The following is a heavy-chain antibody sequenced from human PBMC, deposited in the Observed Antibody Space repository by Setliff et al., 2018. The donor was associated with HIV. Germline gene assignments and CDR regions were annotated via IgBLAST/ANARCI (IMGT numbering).Heavy chain of an antibody. J-gene: IGHJ4*02. V-gene: IGHV4-39*07. Sequence: LSLTCTVSGGSISSSSYYWGWIRQPPGKGLEWIGSIYYSGSTYYNPSLKSRVTISVDTSKNQFSLRLSSVTAADTAVYYCARGRPDDSVGFGYWGQGTLVTVS. CDR2: IYYSGST. D-gene: IGHD3-22*01. CDR3: ARGRPDDSVGFGY. CDR1: GGSISSSSYY.